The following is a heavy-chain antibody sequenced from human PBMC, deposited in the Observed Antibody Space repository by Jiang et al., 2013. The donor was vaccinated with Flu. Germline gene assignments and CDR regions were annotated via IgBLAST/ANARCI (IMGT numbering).Heavy chain of an antibody. V-gene: IGHV2-5*01. CDR2: VYWNDDK. D-gene: IGHD3-16*01. Sequence: KPTQTLTLTCTFSGFSLSTNAVGVGWIRQPPGKALEWLALVYWNDDKRYSPSLKSRLTITKDTFKNQVVLSMTNMDPVDTATYYCARFWGPWDSHYDYWGQGILVIVSS. CDR3: ARFWGPWDSHYDY. J-gene: IGHJ4*02. CDR1: GFSLSTNAVG.